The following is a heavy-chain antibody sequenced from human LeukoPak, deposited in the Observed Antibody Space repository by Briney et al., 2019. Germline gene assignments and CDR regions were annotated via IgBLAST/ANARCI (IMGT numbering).Heavy chain of an antibody. Sequence: PSETLSLTCTVSGGSISGYYWSWIRQPPGKGLEWIGYIYYSGSTNYNPSLTSRVTLSVDTSKNQFSLKLTSVTAADTAVYYCARGYYDSSGYYLAAYWGQGTLVTVSS. J-gene: IGHJ4*02. CDR2: IYYSGST. CDR1: GGSISGYY. D-gene: IGHD3-22*01. CDR3: ARGYYDSSGYYLAAY. V-gene: IGHV4-59*01.